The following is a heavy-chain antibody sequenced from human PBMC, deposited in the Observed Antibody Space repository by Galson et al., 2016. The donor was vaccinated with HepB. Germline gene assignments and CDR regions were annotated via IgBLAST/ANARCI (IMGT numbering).Heavy chain of an antibody. CDR3: ARPFGGPPGGEHWYFDL. V-gene: IGHV4-59*01. CDR2: IYYSGST. CDR1: GGSISSYY. J-gene: IGHJ2*01. Sequence: SETLSLTCTVSGGSISSYYWSWIRQPPGKGLEWIGYIYYSGSTNYNHSLKSRVTIPVDTSKNQFSLKLSSVTAADTAVYYCARPFGGPPGGEHWYFDLWGRGTLVTVSS. D-gene: IGHD4-23*01.